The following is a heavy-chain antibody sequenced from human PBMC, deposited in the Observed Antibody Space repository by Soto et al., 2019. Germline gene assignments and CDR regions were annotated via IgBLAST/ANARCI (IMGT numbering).Heavy chain of an antibody. D-gene: IGHD1-1*01. V-gene: IGHV3-23*01. J-gene: IGHJ6*03. CDR1: GFTFSSYA. CDR2: ISGSGGST. Sequence: GGSLRLSCAASGFTFSSYAMSWVRQAPGKGLEWVSAISGSGGSTYYADSVKGRFTISRDNSKNTLYLQMNGLRAEDTAVYYCAKNDDDPYNWNDFLYYYYYMDVWGKGTTVTVSS. CDR3: AKNDDDPYNWNDFLYYYYYMDV.